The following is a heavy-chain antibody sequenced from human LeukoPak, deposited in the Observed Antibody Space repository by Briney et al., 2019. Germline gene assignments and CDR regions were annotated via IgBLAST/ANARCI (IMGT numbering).Heavy chain of an antibody. Sequence: GGSLRLSCAASGFTFSSYAMSWVRQAPGKGLEWVSAISGSGGSTYYADSVKGRFTISRDNSKNTLYLQMNSLRAEDTAVYYCANSMVRGVTQYFQQWGQGTLVTVS. V-gene: IGHV3-23*01. CDR2: ISGSGGST. J-gene: IGHJ1*01. CDR1: GFTFSSYA. CDR3: ANSMVRGVTQYFQQ. D-gene: IGHD3-10*01.